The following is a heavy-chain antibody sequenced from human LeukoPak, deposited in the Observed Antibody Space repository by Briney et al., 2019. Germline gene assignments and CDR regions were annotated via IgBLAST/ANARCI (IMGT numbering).Heavy chain of an antibody. V-gene: IGHV3-30-3*01. D-gene: IGHD2/OR15-2a*01. J-gene: IGHJ6*02. CDR3: ARDSTYTMDL. CDR2: ISYDGTNK. Sequence: PGGSLRLSCAASGFTFRSYAMHWVRQAPGKGLQWVAVISYDGTNKDYADSVKGRFTISRDNSKNTLYLHMNSLRAEDTAVYYCARDSTYTMDLWGRGTTVTVSS. CDR1: GFTFRSYA.